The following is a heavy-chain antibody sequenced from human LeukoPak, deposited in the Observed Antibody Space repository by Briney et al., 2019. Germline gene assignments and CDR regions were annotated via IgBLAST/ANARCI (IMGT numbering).Heavy chain of an antibody. Sequence: PSETLSLTCAVSGGSISSGGYSWSWIRQPPGKGLEWIGYIYYSGSTYYNPSLKSRVTISVDTSKNQFSLKLSSVTAADTAVYYCARAQNRWVATPTSGSGYYYYMDVWGKGTTVTVSS. CDR3: ARAQNRWVATPTSGSGYYYYMDV. V-gene: IGHV4-30-4*07. D-gene: IGHD5-12*01. CDR2: IYYSGST. J-gene: IGHJ6*03. CDR1: GGSISSGGYS.